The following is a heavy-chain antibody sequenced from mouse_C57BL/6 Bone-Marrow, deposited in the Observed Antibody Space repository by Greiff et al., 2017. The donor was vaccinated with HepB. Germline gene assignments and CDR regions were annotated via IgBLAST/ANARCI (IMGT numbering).Heavy chain of an antibody. CDR1: GYTFTSYW. Sequence: QVQLQQPGAELVKPGASVKTSCKASGYTFTSYWITWVKQRPGQGLEWIGDIYPGSGSTNYNEKFKSKATLTVDTSSSTAYMQLSSLTSEDSAVYYCASLGLRRRQYYFDYWGQGTTLTVSS. J-gene: IGHJ2*01. V-gene: IGHV1-55*01. CDR3: ASLGLRRRQYYFDY. D-gene: IGHD2-2*01. CDR2: IYPGSGST.